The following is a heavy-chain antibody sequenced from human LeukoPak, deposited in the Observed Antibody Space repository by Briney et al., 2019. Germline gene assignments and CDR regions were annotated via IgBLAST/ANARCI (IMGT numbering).Heavy chain of an antibody. D-gene: IGHD6-13*01. CDR2: FDPEDGET. V-gene: IGHV1-24*01. Sequence: ASVKVSCKVSGYTLTELSMRWVRLAPGKGLEWMGGFDPEDGETIYAQKFQGRVTMTEDTSTDTAYMELSSLRSEDTAVYYCATRTIGSSWYRSFDYWGQGTLVTVSS. CDR1: GYTLTELS. J-gene: IGHJ4*02. CDR3: ATRTIGSSWYRSFDY.